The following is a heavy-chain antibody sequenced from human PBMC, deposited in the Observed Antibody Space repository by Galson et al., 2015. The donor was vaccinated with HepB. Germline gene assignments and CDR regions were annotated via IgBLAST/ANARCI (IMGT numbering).Heavy chain of an antibody. D-gene: IGHD3-10*01. Sequence: SVKVSCKASGYTFTSYGISWVRQAPGQGLEWMGWISAYNGNTNYAQKLQGRVTMTTDTSTSTAYMELRSLRSDDTAVYYCARDFSGSGSYGDDAFDIWGQGTMVTVSS. J-gene: IGHJ3*02. CDR2: ISAYNGNT. CDR1: GYTFTSYG. V-gene: IGHV1-18*01. CDR3: ARDFSGSGSYGDDAFDI.